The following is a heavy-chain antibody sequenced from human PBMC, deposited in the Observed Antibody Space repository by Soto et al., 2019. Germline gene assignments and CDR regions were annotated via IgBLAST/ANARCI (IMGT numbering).Heavy chain of an antibody. CDR3: ARGRPVDTAMVGRMRFDP. J-gene: IGHJ5*02. CDR2: IYYSGST. Sequence: QVQLQESGPGLVKPSQTLSLTCTVSGGSISSGGYYWSWIRQHPGKGLEWIGYIYYSGSTYYNPSLKSRVTISVDTSKNQFSLKLGSVTAADTAVYYCARGRPVDTAMVGRMRFDPWGQGTLVTVSS. V-gene: IGHV4-31*03. CDR1: GGSISSGGYY. D-gene: IGHD5-18*01.